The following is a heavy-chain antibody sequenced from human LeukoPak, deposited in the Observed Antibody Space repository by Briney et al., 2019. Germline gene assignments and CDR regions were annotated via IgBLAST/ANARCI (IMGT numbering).Heavy chain of an antibody. J-gene: IGHJ4*02. CDR3: ARERDSSSWHQPFDY. CDR1: GFSFSSYS. D-gene: IGHD6-13*01. CDR2: IKQDGSEK. V-gene: IGHV3-7*01. Sequence: GGSLRLSCVVSGFSFSSYSLHWVRQAPGKGLEWVANIKQDGSEKYYVDSVKGRFTISRDNAKNSLYLQMNSLRAEDTAVYYCARERDSSSWHQPFDYWGQGTLVTVSS.